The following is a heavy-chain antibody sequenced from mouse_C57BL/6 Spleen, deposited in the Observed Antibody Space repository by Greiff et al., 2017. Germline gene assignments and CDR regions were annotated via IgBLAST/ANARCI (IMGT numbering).Heavy chain of an antibody. J-gene: IGHJ1*03. CDR2: ITYDGSST. CDR3: ARREELGQYFDV. Sequence: EVMLVESEGGLVQPGSSMTLSCTASGFTFSDYYMAWVRQVPEKGLECVANITYDGSSTYYLDSLKSRFIISRDNAKNILYLQMSSLKSEDTATYYCARREELGQYFDVWGTGTTVTVST. V-gene: IGHV5-16*01. D-gene: IGHD4-1*01. CDR1: GFTFSDYY.